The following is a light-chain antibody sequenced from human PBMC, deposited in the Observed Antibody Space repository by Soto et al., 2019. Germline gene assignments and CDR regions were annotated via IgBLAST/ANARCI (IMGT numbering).Light chain of an antibody. V-gene: IGKV1-39*01. CDR2: AAS. CDR1: QSIDNY. Sequence: DIQMTQSPSSLSASVGDRVTITCRASQSIDNYLNWYQQKPGKAPNLLIYAASTLLSGVPSRFSGRGSGTHFTLTISSLQPEDFATYYCQQSYSSPETFGQGSKVEIK. J-gene: IGKJ1*01. CDR3: QQSYSSPET.